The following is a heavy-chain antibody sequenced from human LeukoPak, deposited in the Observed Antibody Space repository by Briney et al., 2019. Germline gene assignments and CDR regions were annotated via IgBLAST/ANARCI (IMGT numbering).Heavy chain of an antibody. CDR1: GGSISSYY. V-gene: IGHV4-59*08. D-gene: IGHD3-9*01. J-gene: IGHJ4*02. Sequence: PSETLSLTCTVSGGSISSYYWSWIRQPPGKGLEWIGYIYYSGSTNYNPSLKSRVTISVDTSKNQFSLKLSSVTAADTAVYYCARGRYFYWLYDYWGQGTLVTVSS. CDR3: ARGRYFYWLYDY. CDR2: IYYSGST.